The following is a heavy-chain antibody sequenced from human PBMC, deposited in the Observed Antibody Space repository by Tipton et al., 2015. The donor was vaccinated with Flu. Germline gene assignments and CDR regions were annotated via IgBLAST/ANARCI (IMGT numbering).Heavy chain of an antibody. CDR3: ARDIGTTTPEWFDP. J-gene: IGHJ5*02. CDR1: GGSISYYY. Sequence: TLSLTCTVSGGSISYYYWSWIRQTPGKGLEWIGDIHYSGSTNYNPSLKSRVTISLDTSKNQFSLKLYSVTAADTAVYYCARDIGTTTPEWFDPWGQGTLVTVSS. CDR2: IHYSGST. D-gene: IGHD1-7*01. V-gene: IGHV4-59*01.